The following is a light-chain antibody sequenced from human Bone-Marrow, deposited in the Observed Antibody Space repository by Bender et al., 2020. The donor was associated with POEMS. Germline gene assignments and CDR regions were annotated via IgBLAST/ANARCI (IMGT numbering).Light chain of an antibody. Sequence: QSALTQPASVSGSLGQSITISCTGTISDIGGYNYVSWHQQHPGKAPKLIIYDVSNRPSGVSNRFSGSKSGNTASLTISGLQAEDEADYYCSSYAGSSNYVFGTGTKVTVL. CDR3: SSYAGSSNYV. V-gene: IGLV2-14*03. J-gene: IGLJ1*01. CDR1: ISDIGGYNY. CDR2: DVS.